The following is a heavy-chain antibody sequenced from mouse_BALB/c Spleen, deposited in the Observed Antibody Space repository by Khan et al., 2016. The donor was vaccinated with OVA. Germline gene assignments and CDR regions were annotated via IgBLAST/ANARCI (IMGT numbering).Heavy chain of an antibody. CDR1: GDSITSGY. D-gene: IGHD2-12*01. V-gene: IGHV3-8*02. CDR2: IIYTGYT. J-gene: IGHJ3*01. Sequence: EVQLQESGPSLVKPSQTLSLTCSVTGDSITSGYWNWIRKFPGNKLEYMGYIIYTGYTYYNPSLKSRISITRHTSKNQYYLQLSSVPDEDTATDYCARSTYRYAFVYWGQGTLVTVSA. CDR3: ARSTYRYAFVY.